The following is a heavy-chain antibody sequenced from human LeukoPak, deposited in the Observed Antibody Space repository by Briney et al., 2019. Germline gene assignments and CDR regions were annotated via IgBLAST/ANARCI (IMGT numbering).Heavy chain of an antibody. CDR2: ISGSGGST. J-gene: IGHJ4*02. D-gene: IGHD6-13*01. Sequence: GGSLRLSCAASGFTFSSYAMSWVRQAPGKGLEWVSAISGSGGSTYYADSVKGRLTISRDNSKNTLYLQMNSLRAEDTAVYYCAKDPNSSSWYFNWGQGTLVTVSS. CDR1: GFTFSSYA. V-gene: IGHV3-23*01. CDR3: AKDPNSSSWYFN.